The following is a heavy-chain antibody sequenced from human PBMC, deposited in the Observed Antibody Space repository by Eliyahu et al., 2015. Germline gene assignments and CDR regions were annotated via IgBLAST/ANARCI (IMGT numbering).Heavy chain of an antibody. CDR2: IXHSRST. Sequence: QVLLQQXGTGXLKPSETLSLTCAVYGESFSNYYWSWIRQPPGKGLEWIGEIXHSRSTNYNLSLKSRVTISVDTSKNQLSLKLNSVTAADTAVYYCARGGKYQVLLYYWGQGTLVTVSS. V-gene: IGHV4-34*01. D-gene: IGHD2-15*01. J-gene: IGHJ4*02. CDR1: GESFSNYY. CDR3: ARGGKYQVLLYY.